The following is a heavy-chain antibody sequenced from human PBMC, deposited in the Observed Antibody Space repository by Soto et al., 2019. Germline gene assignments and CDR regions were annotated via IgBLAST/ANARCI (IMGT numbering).Heavy chain of an antibody. D-gene: IGHD2-2*01. V-gene: IGHV5-51*01. Sequence: GESLKISCKGSGYSFTSYWIGWVRQMPGKGLEWMGIIYPGDSDTRYSPSFQGQVTISADKSISTAYLQWSSLKASDTAMYYCARHSCSSTSGYRANPSYYMDGWGKGT. CDR3: ARHSCSSTSGYRANPSYYMDG. CDR2: IYPGDSDT. J-gene: IGHJ6*03. CDR1: GYSFTSYW.